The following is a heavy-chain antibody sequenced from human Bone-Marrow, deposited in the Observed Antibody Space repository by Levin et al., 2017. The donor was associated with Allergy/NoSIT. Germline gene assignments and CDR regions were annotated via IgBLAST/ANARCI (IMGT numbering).Heavy chain of an antibody. D-gene: IGHD3-10*01. J-gene: IGHJ6*02. V-gene: IGHV3-13*01. Sequence: PGGSLRLSCAASGFTSTNYDIHWVRQRPGKGLEWVSAIGTAGDTYYPESVRGRFTISRENAKNSFFLQMNSLRAGDTAVYYCARGYNWGIGEFYGLDVWGQGTTVSVSS. CDR2: IGTAGDT. CDR1: GFTSTNYD. CDR3: ARGYNWGIGEFYGLDV.